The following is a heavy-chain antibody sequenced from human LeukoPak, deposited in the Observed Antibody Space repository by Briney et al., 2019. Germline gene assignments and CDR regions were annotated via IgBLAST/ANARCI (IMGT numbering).Heavy chain of an antibody. CDR2: ITTSDGNT. D-gene: IGHD7-27*01. V-gene: IGHV3-23*01. CDR3: AKDGGLWVSAHWGDS. J-gene: IGHJ4*02. CDR1: GFTFSSYT. Sequence: GGSLRLSCAASGFTFSSYTMSWVRQAPGKGLEWVSTITTSDGNTYYADSVKGRFTVSRDNSKNTLFLKMNSLRAEDTAVYYCAKDGGLWVSAHWGDSWGRGTLVTVSS.